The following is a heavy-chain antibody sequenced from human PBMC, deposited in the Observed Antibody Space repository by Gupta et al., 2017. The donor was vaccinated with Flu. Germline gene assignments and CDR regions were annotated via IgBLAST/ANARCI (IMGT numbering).Heavy chain of an antibody. Sequence: FSSYGMHWVRQAPGKGLEWVAVIWYDGSNKYYADSVKGRFTISRDNSKNTLYLQMNSLRAEDTAVYYCARPYSSSSRNNYYYGMDVWGQGTTVTVSS. J-gene: IGHJ6*02. CDR3: ARPYSSSSRNNYYYGMDV. V-gene: IGHV3-33*01. D-gene: IGHD6-6*01. CDR2: IWYDGSNK. CDR1: FSSYG.